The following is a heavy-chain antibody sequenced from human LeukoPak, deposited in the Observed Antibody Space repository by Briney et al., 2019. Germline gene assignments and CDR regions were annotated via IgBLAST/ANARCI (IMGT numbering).Heavy chain of an antibody. Sequence: PLETLSLTCTVSGASVSSYYWSRIRKPPGKGLEWIGFSAHTGSSSYNPSLKSRVSISVDKSMNHFSLRLTSVTTADTAVYYCARYYADVNGYYYYYDYWGQGTLVTVSS. CDR1: GASVSSYY. V-gene: IGHV4-59*02. CDR3: ARYYADVNGYYYYYDY. D-gene: IGHD3-22*01. CDR2: SAHTGSS. J-gene: IGHJ4*02.